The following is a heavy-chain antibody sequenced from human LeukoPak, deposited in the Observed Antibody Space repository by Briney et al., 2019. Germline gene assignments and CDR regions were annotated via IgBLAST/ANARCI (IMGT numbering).Heavy chain of an antibody. Sequence: SETLSLTCTVSGGSISSYYWSWIRQPAGKGLEWIGRIYTSGSTNYNPSLKSRVTMSVDTSKKQFSLKLSSVTAADTAVYYCAGDYSPYCNSMNCYCWLDPWGKGTLVTVSS. D-gene: IGHD2/OR15-2a*01. J-gene: IGHJ5*02. CDR1: GGSISSYY. CDR2: IYTSGST. CDR3: AGDYSPYCNSMNCYCWLDP. V-gene: IGHV4-4*07.